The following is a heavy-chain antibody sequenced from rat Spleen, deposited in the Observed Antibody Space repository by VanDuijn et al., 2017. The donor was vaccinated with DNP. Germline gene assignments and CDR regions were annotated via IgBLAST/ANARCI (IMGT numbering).Heavy chain of an antibody. CDR3: SRRTSYGEGAMDA. CDR2: ISYSGTT. CDR1: GYSITSNY. Sequence: EVHLQESGPGLVKPSQSLSLTCSVTGYSITSNYWGWIRKFPGNKMEWIGHISYSGTTSYHPSLKSRISFTRDTSKNQFFLQLNPVTTEDTATYYGSRRTSYGEGAMDAWGQGTSVTVSS. J-gene: IGHJ4*01. V-gene: IGHV3-1*01. D-gene: IGHD1-11*01.